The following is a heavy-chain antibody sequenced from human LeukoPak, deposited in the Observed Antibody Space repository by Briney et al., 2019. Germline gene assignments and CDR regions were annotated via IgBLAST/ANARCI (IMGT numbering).Heavy chain of an antibody. Sequence: SETLSLTCTVSGGCVSSGSYYWTWIRQPPGKGLEWNGYVYYSGSTNYNPSLKGRVTISVDTSKNQFSLKLSSVTAADTAVYYCARGALGEFDYWGQGTLVTVSS. D-gene: IGHD3-10*01. V-gene: IGHV4-61*01. CDR1: GGCVSSGSYY. J-gene: IGHJ4*02. CDR2: VYYSGST. CDR3: ARGALGEFDY.